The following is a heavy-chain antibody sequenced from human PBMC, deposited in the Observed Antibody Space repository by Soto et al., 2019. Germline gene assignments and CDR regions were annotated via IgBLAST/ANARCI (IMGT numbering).Heavy chain of an antibody. J-gene: IGHJ5*02. CDR2: IYWDDDK. Sequence: SGPTLVNPTQTLTLTCTFSGFSLSTSGVGVGWIRQPPGKALEWLALIYWDDDKRYSPSLKSRLTITKDTSKNQVVLTMTNMDPVDTATYYCALSKGYQLLFPAVGAWFDPWGQGTLVTVSS. D-gene: IGHD2-2*01. CDR1: GFSLSTSGVG. V-gene: IGHV2-5*02. CDR3: ALSKGYQLLFPAVGAWFDP.